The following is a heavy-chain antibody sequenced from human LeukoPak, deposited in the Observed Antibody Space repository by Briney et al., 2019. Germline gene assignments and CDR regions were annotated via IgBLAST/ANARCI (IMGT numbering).Heavy chain of an antibody. CDR2: IYYSGST. CDR1: GGSINGYY. V-gene: IGHV4-59*08. CDR3: ARHPPYGDNGLDWLDP. Sequence: PSETLSLTCTVSGGSINGYYWSWIRQPPGKGLEWIGHIYYSGSTYYNPSLQSRVNISVDKSKNQFSLNLSSVTAADTAIYFCARHPPYGDNGLDWLDPWGQGAPVTVSS. D-gene: IGHD4-17*01. J-gene: IGHJ5*02.